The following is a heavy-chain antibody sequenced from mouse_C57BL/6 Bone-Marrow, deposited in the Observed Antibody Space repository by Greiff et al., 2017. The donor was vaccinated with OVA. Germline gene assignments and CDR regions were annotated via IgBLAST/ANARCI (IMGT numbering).Heavy chain of an antibody. CDR3: ARGHWYFEV. J-gene: IGHJ1*03. CDR1: GYTFTSYW. CDR2: IDPSDSYT. V-gene: IGHV1-50*01. Sequence: VQLQQSGAELVKPGASVKLSCKASGYTFTSYWMQWVKQRPGQGLEWIGEIDPSDSYTNYNQKFKGKATLTVDTSSSTAYMQLSSLTSEDSAVYYCARGHWYFEVWGTGTTVTVSS.